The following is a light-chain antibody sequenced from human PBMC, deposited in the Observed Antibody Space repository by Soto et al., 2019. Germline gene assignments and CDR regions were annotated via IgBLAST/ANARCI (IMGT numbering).Light chain of an antibody. J-gene: IGKJ2*01. CDR2: KVS. Sequence: DAVMTQSPVSLSVTLGQSASISCRSSQSLVSSDGDSYLNWFQQRPGRSPRRLLHKVSNRDSGVPDRFSGSGSGTDFTLQISRVEAEDVGVYYCMQGTDSYTFGQGTRLEIK. V-gene: IGKV2-30*01. CDR3: MQGTDSYT. CDR1: QSLVSSDGDSY.